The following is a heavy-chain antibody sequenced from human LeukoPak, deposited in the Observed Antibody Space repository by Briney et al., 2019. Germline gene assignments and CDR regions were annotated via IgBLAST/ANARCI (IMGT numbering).Heavy chain of an antibody. D-gene: IGHD5-18*01. V-gene: IGHV3-30-3*01. CDR2: ISYDGSNK. J-gene: IGHJ6*02. Sequence: GRSLRLSCAASGFTFSSYAMHWVRQAPGKGLEWVAVISYDGSNKYYADSVKGRFTISRDNSKNTLYLQMNSLRAEDTAVYYFARDGERGYSYGPRYYYYGMDVWGQGTTVTVSS. CDR1: GFTFSSYA. CDR3: ARDGERGYSYGPRYYYYGMDV.